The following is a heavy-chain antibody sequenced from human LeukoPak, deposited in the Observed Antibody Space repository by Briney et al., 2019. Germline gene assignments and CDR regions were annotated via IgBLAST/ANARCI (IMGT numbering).Heavy chain of an antibody. V-gene: IGHV3-48*01. CDR1: GFTFSTYS. D-gene: IGHD6-19*01. J-gene: IGHJ4*02. Sequence: GGSLRLSCTASGFTFSTYSMNWVRQAPGKGLEWVSYISSGGGTIYDADSVKGRFTISRDNAKNSLYLQMDRLRAEDTAVYYCGRDPAGAGIYYDYWGQGTLVTVSS. CDR2: ISSGGGTI. CDR3: GRDPAGAGIYYDY.